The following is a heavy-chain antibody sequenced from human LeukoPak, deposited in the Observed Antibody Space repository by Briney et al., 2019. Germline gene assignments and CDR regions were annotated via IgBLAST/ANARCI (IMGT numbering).Heavy chain of an antibody. CDR1: GGSISDYY. CDR2: INASGTT. J-gene: IGHJ5*02. D-gene: IGHD6-6*01. Sequence: SETLSLTCSVSGGSISDYYWTWIRQPAGKGLEWIGRINASGTTRYNPSLKSRLAMSVDTSKNQFSLKLSAVTAADTAIYFCARSFSTSLKNWFDPWGQGTLVTVSS. CDR3: ARSFSTSLKNWFDP. V-gene: IGHV4-4*07.